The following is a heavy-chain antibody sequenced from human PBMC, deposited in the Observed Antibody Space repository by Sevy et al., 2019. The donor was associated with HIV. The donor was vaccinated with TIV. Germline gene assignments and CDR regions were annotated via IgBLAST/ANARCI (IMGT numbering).Heavy chain of an antibody. CDR3: AREGCSKPHDY. V-gene: IGHV3-23*01. D-gene: IGHD3-10*02. J-gene: IGHJ4*02. CDR1: GFTFSSYA. CDR2: FTFGCGKI. Sequence: GGSLRLSCAASGFTFSSYAMSWVRQAPGKGLEWVSTFTFGCGKINYADSVKGRFTISRDNSKNSLYLQMHSLRAEDTAVYYCAREGCSKPHDYWGQGTLVTVSS.